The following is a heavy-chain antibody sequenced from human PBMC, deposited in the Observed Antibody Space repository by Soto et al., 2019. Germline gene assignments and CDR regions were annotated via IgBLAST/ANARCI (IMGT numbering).Heavy chain of an antibody. V-gene: IGHV3-48*03. Sequence: GGSLRLSCAASGFTFSSYEMHWVREAPGKGLEWVSYISGSSDTRYIADSVKGRFTISRDNAKNSLYLQMNSLRAEDTAVYYCARATGYTNYGLDYWGEGALVTVSS. CDR2: ISGSSDTR. CDR3: ARATGYTNYGLDY. D-gene: IGHD2-8*01. CDR1: GFTFSSYE. J-gene: IGHJ4*02.